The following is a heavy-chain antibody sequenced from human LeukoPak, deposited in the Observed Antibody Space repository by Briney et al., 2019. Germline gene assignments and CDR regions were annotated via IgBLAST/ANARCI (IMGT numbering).Heavy chain of an antibody. V-gene: IGHV3-30*18. D-gene: IGHD4-23*01. Sequence: PGRSLRLSCAASGFTFSSYGMHWVRQAPGKGLEWVAVISYDGSKTYYVDSVKGRFTISRDNSKNTLYLQMNSLRAEDTAVYYCAKDYGGSRTIYCYFDLGGRGTLVTVSS. CDR3: AKDYGGSRTIYCYFDL. CDR1: GFTFSSYG. CDR2: ISYDGSKT. J-gene: IGHJ2*01.